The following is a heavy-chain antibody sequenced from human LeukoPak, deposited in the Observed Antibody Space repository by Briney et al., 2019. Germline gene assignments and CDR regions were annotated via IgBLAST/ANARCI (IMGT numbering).Heavy chain of an antibody. Sequence: ASVKVSCKASGYTFTSYYMHWVRQATGQGLEWMGIINPSGGSTSYAQKFQGRVTMTRDTSTSTVYMELSSLRSEDTAVYYCARARYLSGSRDDALDIWGQGTMVSVFS. V-gene: IGHV1-46*01. CDR3: ARARYLSGSRDDALDI. J-gene: IGHJ3*02. CDR2: INPSGGST. CDR1: GYTFTSYY. D-gene: IGHD1-26*01.